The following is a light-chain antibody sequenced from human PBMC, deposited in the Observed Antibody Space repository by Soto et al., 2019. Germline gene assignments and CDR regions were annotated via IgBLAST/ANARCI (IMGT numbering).Light chain of an antibody. CDR3: QHLFT. CDR1: QSVSSSY. J-gene: IGKJ3*01. Sequence: DIVLTQSPGTLSLSPGERATLSCRASQSVSSSYLAWYQQKPGQAPRLLIYGASSRATGIPDRFSGSGSGTDFTLTISRLEPEDFAVYYCQHLFTFGPGTKVDIK. CDR2: GAS. V-gene: IGKV3-20*01.